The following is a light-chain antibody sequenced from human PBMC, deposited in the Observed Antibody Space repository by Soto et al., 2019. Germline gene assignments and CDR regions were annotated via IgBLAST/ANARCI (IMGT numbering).Light chain of an antibody. CDR3: KSDT. CDR2: DAT. CDR1: QSIGSW. J-gene: IGKJ1*01. Sequence: RVSVYTSTLAVSVKDRINITCRASQSIGSWLAWYQQKPGKAPNLLIYDATTLGSGVPSRFSGSESDTDFNLTSSRGQPDDSPSCSFKSDTLGQGTKVDIK. V-gene: IGKV1-5*01.